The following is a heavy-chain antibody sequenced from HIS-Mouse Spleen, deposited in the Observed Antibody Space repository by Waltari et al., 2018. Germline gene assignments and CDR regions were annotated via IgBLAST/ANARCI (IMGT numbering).Heavy chain of an antibody. Sequence: QVQLVESGGGVVQPGRSLRLSCAASGFTFSSYGMHWVRQAPGKGLEWVAVISYDGSNKYYADSVKGRFTISIDNSKNTLYLQMNSLRAEDTAVYYCAKDKHHAFDYWGQGTLVTVSS. CDR3: AKDKHHAFDY. J-gene: IGHJ4*02. CDR2: ISYDGSNK. CDR1: GFTFSSYG. V-gene: IGHV3-30*18.